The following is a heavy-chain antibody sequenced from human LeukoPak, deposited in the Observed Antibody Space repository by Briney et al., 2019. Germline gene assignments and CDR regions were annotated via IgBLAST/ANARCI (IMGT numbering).Heavy chain of an antibody. CDR3: ARGPSGYDSSGYYHDY. CDR1: GGTFSSYA. Sequence: SVKVSCKASGGTFSSYAISWVRQAPGQGLEWMGGIIPIFGTANYAQKFQGRATITTDESTSTAYMELSSLRSEDTAVYYCARGPSGYDSSGYYHDYWGQGTLVTVSS. D-gene: IGHD3-22*01. V-gene: IGHV1-69*05. J-gene: IGHJ4*02. CDR2: IIPIFGTA.